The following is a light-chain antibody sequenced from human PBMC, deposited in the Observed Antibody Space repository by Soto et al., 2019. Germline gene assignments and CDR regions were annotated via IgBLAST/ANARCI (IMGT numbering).Light chain of an antibody. CDR3: PHYHALPLT. CDR1: PSVSSN. V-gene: IGKV3-15*01. J-gene: IGKJ4*01. Sequence: EIVMTQSPATLSVSLGERATLYCRASPSVSSNLAWYQQKPGQAPRLLIFGASTSATGLPARCSGSGSATAITRTISTLQTEGFAVYHCPHYHALPLTIGRGTQVEIK. CDR2: GAS.